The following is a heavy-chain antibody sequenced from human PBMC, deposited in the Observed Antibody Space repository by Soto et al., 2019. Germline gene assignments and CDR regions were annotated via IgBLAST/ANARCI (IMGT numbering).Heavy chain of an antibody. J-gene: IGHJ3*02. CDR1: GYTFTSYG. CDR2: ISAYNGNT. D-gene: IGHD6-13*01. CDR3: ARVSPGYSSSWYAPESLGGAFDI. Sequence: ASVKVSCKASGYTFTSYGISWVRQAPGQGLEWMGWISAYNGNTNYAQKLQGRVTMTTDTSTSTAYMELRSLRSDDTAGYYCARVSPGYSSSWYAPESLGGAFDIWGQGTMVTVSS. V-gene: IGHV1-18*01.